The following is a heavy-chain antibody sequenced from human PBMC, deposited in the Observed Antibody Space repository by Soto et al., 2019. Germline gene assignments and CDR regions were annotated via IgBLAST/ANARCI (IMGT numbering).Heavy chain of an antibody. CDR2: ISGTGGST. J-gene: IGHJ5*02. Sequence: GGSLRLSCAASGFTFSSYAMSWVRQAPGKGLEWVSGISGTGGSTYYADSVKGRFTISRDNPKNTLYLQINSLRAEDTAVYYCAKGSRGSGSYYNLNWFDPWGQGTLVTVSS. D-gene: IGHD3-10*01. V-gene: IGHV3-23*01. CDR1: GFTFSSYA. CDR3: AKGSRGSGSYYNLNWFDP.